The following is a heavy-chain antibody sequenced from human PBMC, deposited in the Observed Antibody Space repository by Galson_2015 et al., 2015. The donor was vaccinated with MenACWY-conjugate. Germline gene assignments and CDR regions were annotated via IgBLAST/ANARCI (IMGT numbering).Heavy chain of an antibody. CDR2: IWYDGSKK. CDR3: ARESNFWSSYYGVDL. J-gene: IGHJ3*01. V-gene: IGHV3-33*01. Sequence: SLRLSCAASGFTFSSYGMHWVRQAPDKGLEWVAGIWYDGSKKCYGDSVKGRFIVSRDNSKNKVYLQMSRLRAEDTAAYYCARESNFWSSYYGVDLWGQGTMVAVS. CDR1: GFTFSSYG. D-gene: IGHD3-3*01.